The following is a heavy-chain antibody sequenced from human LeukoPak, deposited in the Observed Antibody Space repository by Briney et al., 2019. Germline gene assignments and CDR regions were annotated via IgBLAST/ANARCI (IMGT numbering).Heavy chain of an antibody. CDR2: INHSGST. D-gene: IGHD2-2*01. Sequence: SETLSLTCAVYGGSFSGYYWSWIRQPPGKGLEWIGEINHSGSTNYNPSLKSRVTISVDTSKNQFSLKLSSVTAADTAVYYCAREPAPGDIVVVPAANSRSGHWFDPWGQGTLVTVSS. J-gene: IGHJ5*02. CDR1: GGSFSGYY. V-gene: IGHV4-34*01. CDR3: AREPAPGDIVVVPAANSRSGHWFDP.